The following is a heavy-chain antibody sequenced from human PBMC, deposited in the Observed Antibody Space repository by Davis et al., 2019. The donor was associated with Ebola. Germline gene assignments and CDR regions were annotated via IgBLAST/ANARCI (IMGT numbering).Heavy chain of an antibody. Sequence: AASVKVSCKASGYTFTSYGISWVRQAPGQGLEWMGGIIPIFGTANYAQMFQGRVTMTRDTSTSTVYMELSSLRSEDTAVYYCARDIGAGLTGYYANWFDPWGQGTLVTVSS. CDR1: GYTFTSYG. V-gene: IGHV1-69*05. J-gene: IGHJ5*02. CDR3: ARDIGAGLTGYYANWFDP. D-gene: IGHD3-9*01. CDR2: IIPIFGTA.